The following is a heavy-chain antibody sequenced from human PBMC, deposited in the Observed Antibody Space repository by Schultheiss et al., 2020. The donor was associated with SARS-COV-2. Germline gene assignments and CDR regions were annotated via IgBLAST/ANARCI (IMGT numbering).Heavy chain of an antibody. V-gene: IGHV4-59*12. CDR3: ARVDDSRAYSIDY. J-gene: IGHJ4*02. CDR2: IYYSGST. CDR1: GGSISSYY. D-gene: IGHD3-22*01. Sequence: SETLSLTCTVSGGSISSYYWSWIRQPPGKGLEWIGYIYYSGSTNYNPSLKSRVTISVDTSKNQLSLKLSSVTAADTAVYYCARVDDSRAYSIDYWGQGTLVTVSS.